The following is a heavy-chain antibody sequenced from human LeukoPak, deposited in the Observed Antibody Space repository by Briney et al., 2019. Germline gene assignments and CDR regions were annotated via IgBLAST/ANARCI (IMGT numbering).Heavy chain of an antibody. V-gene: IGHV4-39*01. CDR3: ASYPSGSYDGGYYFDY. J-gene: IGHJ4*02. D-gene: IGHD1-26*01. CDR1: GGSISSSSYY. CDR2: IYYSGST. Sequence: SETLSLTCTVSGGSISSSSYYLGWIRQPPGKGLEWIGSIYYSGSTYYNPSLKSRVTISVDTSKNQFSLKLSSVTAADTAVYYCASYPSGSYDGGYYFDYWGQGTLVTVSS.